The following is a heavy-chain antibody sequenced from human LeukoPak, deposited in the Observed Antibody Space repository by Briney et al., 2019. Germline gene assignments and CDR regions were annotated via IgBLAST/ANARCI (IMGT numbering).Heavy chain of an antibody. CDR1: GYTFTSYG. CDR3: ARAKGLFDH. J-gene: IGHJ4*02. V-gene: IGHV1-46*01. CDR2: INPSGGST. Sequence: GASVKVSCKASGYTFTSYGISWVRQAPGQGLEWMGIINPSGGSTSYTQKFQGRLTMTRDTSTSTVYMELSSLRSEDTAVYYCARAKGLFDHWGQGTLVTVSS.